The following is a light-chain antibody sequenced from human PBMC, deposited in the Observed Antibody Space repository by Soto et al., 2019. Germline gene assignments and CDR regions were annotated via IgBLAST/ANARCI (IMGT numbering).Light chain of an antibody. V-gene: IGLV1-47*02. CDR3: AAWDDNVSGRDV. J-gene: IGLJ1*01. CDR1: SSNIGSNS. Sequence: QSVLTQPPSASGTPGQRVTISCSGTSSNIGSNSVSWYQQLPGRAPKLLIHSNNQRPSGVPDRFSGSKSGTSAPLVISGLRSGDDADYYCAAWDDNVSGRDVFGTGTKLTVL. CDR2: SNN.